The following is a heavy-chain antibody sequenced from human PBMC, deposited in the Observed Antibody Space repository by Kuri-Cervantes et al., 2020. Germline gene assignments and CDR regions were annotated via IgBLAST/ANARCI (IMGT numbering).Heavy chain of an antibody. CDR2: IYSGGST. CDR1: GFTVSSNY. CDR3: ASKNGSGWYFNYYYYGMDV. J-gene: IGHJ6*02. D-gene: IGHD6-13*01. V-gene: IGHV3-66*01. Sequence: GESLKISCAASGFTVSSNYMSWVRQAPGKGLEWVSVIYSGGSTYYADSVKGRFTISRDNSKNTLYLQMNSLRAEDTAVYYCASKNGSGWYFNYYYYGMDVWGQGTTVTVSS.